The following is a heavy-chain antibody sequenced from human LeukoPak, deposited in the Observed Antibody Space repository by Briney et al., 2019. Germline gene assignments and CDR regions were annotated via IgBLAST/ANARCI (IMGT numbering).Heavy chain of an antibody. Sequence: SGTLSLTCTVSGGSISSSSYYWGWIRQPPGKGLEWIGSIYYSGSTYYNPSLKSRVTISVDTSKNQFSLKLSSVTAADTAVYYCARGHYGDYWFDPWGQGTLVTVSS. CDR3: ARGHYGDYWFDP. J-gene: IGHJ5*02. CDR1: GGSISSSSYY. CDR2: IYYSGST. V-gene: IGHV4-39*01. D-gene: IGHD4-17*01.